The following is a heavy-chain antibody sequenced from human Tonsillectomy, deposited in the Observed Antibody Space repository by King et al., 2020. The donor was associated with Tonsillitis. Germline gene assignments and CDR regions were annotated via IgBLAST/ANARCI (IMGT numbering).Heavy chain of an antibody. J-gene: IGHJ5*02. CDR2: ISGSGSST. Sequence: VQLVESGGGLVKPGGSLRLSCAASGFIFSDYYMTWIRQAPGKGLEWVSYISGSGSSTYYCPSLKSRLTITKDTSNNQVVLTVTNVDPVDTGTYYCALTGDPWFDLWGQGTLVTVSS. CDR3: ALTGDPWFDL. V-gene: IGHV3-11*01. CDR1: GFIFSDYY. D-gene: IGHD7-27*01.